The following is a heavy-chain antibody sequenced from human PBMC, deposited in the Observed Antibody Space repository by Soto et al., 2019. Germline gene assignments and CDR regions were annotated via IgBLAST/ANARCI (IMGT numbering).Heavy chain of an antibody. CDR1: GVTNESRA. CDR2: IIPIFGTA. CDR3: ASRRESYYYYGMDV. J-gene: IGHJ6*02. V-gene: IGHV1-69*01. Sequence: KAPGVTNESRALCSLRHSTGQGLEWMGGIIPIFGTANYAQKFQGRVTITADESTSTAYMELSSLRSEDTAVYYCASRRESYYYYGMDVWGQGTTVTVSS.